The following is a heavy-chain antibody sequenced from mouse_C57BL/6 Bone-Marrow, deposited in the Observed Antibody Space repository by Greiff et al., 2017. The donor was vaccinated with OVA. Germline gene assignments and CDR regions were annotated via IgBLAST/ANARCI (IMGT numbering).Heavy chain of an antibody. CDR3: TTAEYFDV. CDR2: IDPENGDT. Sequence: VTLKESGAELVRPGASVKLSCTASGFNIKDDSMHWVKQRPEQGLEWIGWIDPENGDTEYASKFQGKVTITADTSSNTAYLQLSSLTSDDTAVYYSTTAEYFDVWGTGTTVTVAA. J-gene: IGHJ1*03. V-gene: IGHV14-4*01. CDR1: GFNIKDDS. D-gene: IGHD6-1*01.